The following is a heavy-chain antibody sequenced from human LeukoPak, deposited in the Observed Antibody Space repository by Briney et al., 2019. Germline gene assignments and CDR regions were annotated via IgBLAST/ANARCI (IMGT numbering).Heavy chain of an antibody. V-gene: IGHV3-7*01. J-gene: IGHJ4*02. Sequence: GGSLRLSCAASGFTFSSYWMSWVRQAPGKGLEWVANIKQEGSEKYYVDSVKGRFTISRDNAKNSLYLQMNSLRAEDTAVYYCARVFPYCSSTSCYIVKDKYYFDYWGQGTLVTVSS. CDR3: ARVFPYCSSTSCYIVKDKYYFDY. CDR2: IKQEGSEK. CDR1: GFTFSSYW. D-gene: IGHD2-2*02.